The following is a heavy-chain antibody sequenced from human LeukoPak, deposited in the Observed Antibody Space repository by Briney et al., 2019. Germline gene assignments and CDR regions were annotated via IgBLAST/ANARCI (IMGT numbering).Heavy chain of an antibody. CDR1: GFTFSDYY. CDR2: AGSSGSPM. J-gene: IGHJ4*02. D-gene: IGHD3-3*01. Sequence: GGSLRLSCAASGFTFSDYYMNWIRQAPGKGLEWISYAGSSGSPMNYADSVKGRFTISKDNAKNSLYLQMNSLRAEDTAMYYCARTGFDLWSGYYGARYFFDYWGQGTLVTVSS. V-gene: IGHV3-11*01. CDR3: ARTGFDLWSGYYGARYFFDY.